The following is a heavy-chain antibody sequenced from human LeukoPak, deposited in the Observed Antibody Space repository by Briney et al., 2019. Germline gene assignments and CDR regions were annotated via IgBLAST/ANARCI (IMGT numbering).Heavy chain of an antibody. CDR2: INARGDT. D-gene: IGHD2-2*01. CDR3: ARGQVPAARGYNWFDP. CDR1: GWSFNDYY. Sequence: KPSETLSLTCAVYGWSFNDYYWNWLRQPPGKGLEWFGEINARGDTNYNPSLKSRVTISVDTSKKQFSLRLTSMIAADTALYYCARGQVPAARGYNWFDPWGQGTLVTVSS. J-gene: IGHJ5*02. V-gene: IGHV4-34*01.